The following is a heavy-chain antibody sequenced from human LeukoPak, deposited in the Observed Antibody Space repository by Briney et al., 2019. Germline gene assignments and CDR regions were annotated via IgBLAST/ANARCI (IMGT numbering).Heavy chain of an antibody. CDR3: ARGGTRGYSPSDY. CDR1: GFPFSSYW. D-gene: IGHD5-18*01. V-gene: IGHV3-7*01. Sequence: GGSLRLSCAASGFPFSSYWMTRLRQAPGKGLEWVANIKQDGSEKYYVDSVKGRFTISRDNARNSVYLQMNSLRAEDTAVYYCARGGTRGYSPSDYWGQGTLVTVSS. CDR2: IKQDGSEK. J-gene: IGHJ4*02.